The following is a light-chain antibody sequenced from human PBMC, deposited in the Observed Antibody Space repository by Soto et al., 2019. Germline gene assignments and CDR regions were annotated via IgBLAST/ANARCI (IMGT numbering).Light chain of an antibody. CDR3: QQYGGSHPYT. CDR1: QSVSSSY. CDR2: GAS. Sequence: EIVLTQSPGTLSLSPGERATLSCRASQSVSSSYLAWYQQKPGQAPRLLIYGASSRATGIPDRFSGSGSGTDFILTITTLEPEDFAVYYCQQYGGSHPYTFGQGTKLEIK. J-gene: IGKJ2*01. V-gene: IGKV3-20*01.